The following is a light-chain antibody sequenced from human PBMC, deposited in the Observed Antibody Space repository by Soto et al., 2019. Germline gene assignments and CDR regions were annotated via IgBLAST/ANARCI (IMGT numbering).Light chain of an antibody. V-gene: IGKV1-17*01. Sequence: DIQMTQSPSSLSASVGDRVTITCRASQSISSYLNWYQQKPGKAPKLLIFSASSLQSGVPSRFSGSGSGTEFTLTISSLQPEDFATYYCLQHNSYPWTFGQGPRWIS. CDR3: LQHNSYPWT. CDR1: QSISSY. J-gene: IGKJ1*01. CDR2: SAS.